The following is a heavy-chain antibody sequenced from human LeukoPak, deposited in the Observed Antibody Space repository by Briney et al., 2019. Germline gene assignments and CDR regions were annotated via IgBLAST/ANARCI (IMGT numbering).Heavy chain of an antibody. J-gene: IGHJ4*02. Sequence: PGGSLRLSCAASGFTFSDYYMSWIRQAPGKGLEWVSSISISGSTIYYADSVKGRFTISRDNAKNSLYLQMNSLRAEDTAVYYCASAPFGVLTRFDYWGQGTLVTVSS. V-gene: IGHV3-11*04. CDR3: ASAPFGVLTRFDY. CDR1: GFTFSDYY. CDR2: ISISGSTI. D-gene: IGHD3-3*01.